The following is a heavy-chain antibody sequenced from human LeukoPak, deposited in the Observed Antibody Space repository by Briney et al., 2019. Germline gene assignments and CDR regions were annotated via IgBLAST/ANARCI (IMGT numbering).Heavy chain of an antibody. D-gene: IGHD4-23*01. J-gene: IGHJ2*01. Sequence: PSQTLSLTCTVSGGSISSSNYYWGWIRQPPGKGLEWIGSIYYSRSTYQNPSLKSRVTISIDTSKNQFSLKLSSVTAADTAVYYCARWETQGGNSGAYWYFDLWGRGTLVTVSS. CDR3: ARWETQGGNSGAYWYFDL. CDR1: GGSISSSNYY. CDR2: IYYSRST. V-gene: IGHV4-39*07.